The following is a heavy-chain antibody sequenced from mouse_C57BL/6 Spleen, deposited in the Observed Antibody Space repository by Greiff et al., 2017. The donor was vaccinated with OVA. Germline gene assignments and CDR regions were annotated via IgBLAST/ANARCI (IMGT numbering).Heavy chain of an antibody. CDR3: ATGGGFDY. CDR1: GYTFTSYW. V-gene: IGHV1-59*01. CDR2: IDPSDSYT. Sequence: QVQLQQPGAELVRPGTSVKLSCKASGYTFTSYWMHWVKQRPGQGLEWIGVIDPSDSYTNYNQKFKGKATLTVDTSSSTAYMQLSSLTSEDSAVYYCATGGGFDYWGQGTTLTVSS. J-gene: IGHJ2*01. D-gene: IGHD3-1*01.